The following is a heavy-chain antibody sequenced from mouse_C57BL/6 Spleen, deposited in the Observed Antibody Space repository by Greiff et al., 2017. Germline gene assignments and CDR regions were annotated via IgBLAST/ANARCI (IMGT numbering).Heavy chain of an antibody. Sequence: ESGPELVKPGASVKLSCKASGYTFTSYDINWVKQRPGQGLEWIGWIYPRDGSTKYNEKFKGKATLTVDTSSSTAYMELHSLTSEDSAVYFCARKMLGDYGPYYFDYWGQGTTLTVSS. CDR1: GYTFTSYD. D-gene: IGHD1-1*01. CDR2: IYPRDGST. CDR3: ARKMLGDYGPYYFDY. V-gene: IGHV1-85*01. J-gene: IGHJ2*01.